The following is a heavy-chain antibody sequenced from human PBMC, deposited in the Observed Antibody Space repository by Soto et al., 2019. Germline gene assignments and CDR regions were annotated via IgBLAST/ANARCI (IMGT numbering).Heavy chain of an antibody. J-gene: IGHJ6*02. D-gene: IGHD3-9*01. CDR3: ARESIPGYDILTGRSHYGMDV. CDR2: IKQDGSEK. Sequence: GGSLRLSCAASGFTFSSYWMSWVRQAPGKGLEWVANIKQDGSEKYYVDSVKGRFTISRDNAKNSLYLQMNSLRAEDTAVYYCARESIPGYDILTGRSHYGMDVWGQGTTVTVSS. CDR1: GFTFSSYW. V-gene: IGHV3-7*01.